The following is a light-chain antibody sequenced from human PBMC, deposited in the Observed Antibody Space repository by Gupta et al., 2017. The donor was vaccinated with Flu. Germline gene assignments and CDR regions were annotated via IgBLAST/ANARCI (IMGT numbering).Light chain of an antibody. V-gene: IGLV5-45*01. CDR2: YKSDSDK. CDR3: GIWHSSAWV. CDR1: SGRNFGASK. Sequence: TLRSGRNFGASKVYYYQHKPGSPPQYLLTYKSDSDKQQGSGVPSRFSGSKDASATAGILLIAGLQAGAEDDYYCGIWHSSAWVFGGGTKLTVL. J-gene: IGLJ3*02.